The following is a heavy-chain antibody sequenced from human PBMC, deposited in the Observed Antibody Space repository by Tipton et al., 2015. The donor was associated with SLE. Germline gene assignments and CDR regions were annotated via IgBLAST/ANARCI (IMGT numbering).Heavy chain of an antibody. CDR1: GGSFSGYY. D-gene: IGHD3-3*01. CDR2: IFYSGST. V-gene: IGHV4-34*12. Sequence: TLSLTCAVYGGSFSGYYWGWIRQPPGKGLEWIGSIFYSGSTYYNPSLKSRVTTSLDLSKNQFSLKLTSVTAADTAVYYCAREAVGSGFGAFDIWGQGTMVTVSS. J-gene: IGHJ3*02. CDR3: AREAVGSGFGAFDI.